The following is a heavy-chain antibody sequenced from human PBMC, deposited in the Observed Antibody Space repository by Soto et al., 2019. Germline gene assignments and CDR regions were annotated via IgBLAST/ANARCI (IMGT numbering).Heavy chain of an antibody. J-gene: IGHJ6*02. D-gene: IGHD3-16*01. V-gene: IGHV3-23*01. CDR2: ISGSGGST. CDR3: AKDRSTPGPYYDYVWGSGFYYYYYYGMDV. CDR1: GFTFSSYA. Sequence: GGSLRLSCAASGFTFSSYAMSWVRQAPGKGLEWVSAISGSGGSTYYADSVKGRFTISRDNSKNTLYLQMNSLRAEDTAVYYCAKDRSTPGPYYDYVWGSGFYYYYYYGMDVWGQGTTVTVSS.